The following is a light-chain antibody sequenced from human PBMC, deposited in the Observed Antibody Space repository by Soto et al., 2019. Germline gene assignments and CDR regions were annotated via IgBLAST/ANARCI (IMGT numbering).Light chain of an antibody. CDR2: DAS. CDR3: QQYNSWPET. CDR1: QSISSS. J-gene: IGKJ1*01. V-gene: IGKV3-15*01. Sequence: EIVMTQSPATLSVSPGEGATLSCRASQSISSSLAWYQQKPGQAPRLFIYDASTRATGIPARFSGSGSGTEFTLTISSLQSEDFAVYYCQQYNSWPETFGQGTKVDIK.